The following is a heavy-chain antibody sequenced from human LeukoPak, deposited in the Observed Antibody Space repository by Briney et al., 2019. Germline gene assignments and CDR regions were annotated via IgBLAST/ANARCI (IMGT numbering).Heavy chain of an antibody. CDR2: ISGSGGST. CDR1: GFTFTSDA. Sequence: GGSLSLSCAASGFTFTSDAMSWVRQAPGKGLEWVSVISGSGGSTYYADSVKGRFTISRDNSKNTLYLQMNSLRAEDTAVYYCAKGWYSIDYWGQGTLVTVSS. D-gene: IGHD6-13*01. V-gene: IGHV3-23*01. J-gene: IGHJ4*02. CDR3: AKGWYSIDY.